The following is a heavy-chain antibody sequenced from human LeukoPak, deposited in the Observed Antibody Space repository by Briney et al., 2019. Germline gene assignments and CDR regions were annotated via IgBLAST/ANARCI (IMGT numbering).Heavy chain of an antibody. J-gene: IGHJ4*02. CDR2: INSDGGWT. Sequence: GGSLRLSCAASGNYWMHWVRQAPGKGLVWVSHINSDGGWTSYADSVKGRFTISKDNAKNTVYLQMNSLRAEDTAVYYCVSFYETYWGQGTLVTVSS. CDR3: VSFYETY. CDR1: GNYW. D-gene: IGHD2/OR15-2a*01. V-gene: IGHV3-74*01.